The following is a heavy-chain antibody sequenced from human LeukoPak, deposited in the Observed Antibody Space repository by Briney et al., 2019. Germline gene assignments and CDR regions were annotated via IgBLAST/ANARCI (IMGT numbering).Heavy chain of an antibody. CDR2: IYYSGST. D-gene: IGHD4-17*01. V-gene: IGHV4-59*08. Sequence: PSETLSLTCTVSGGSISSYYWSWIRQPPGKGLEWIGYIYYSGSTNYNPSLNSRVTISVHKSKKKFSLKQSTMPAADTAVYYCXXLPXYGDQARLDXWGQGTXXXVSS. CDR1: GGSISSYY. J-gene: IGHJ4*02. CDR3: XXLPXYGDQARLDX.